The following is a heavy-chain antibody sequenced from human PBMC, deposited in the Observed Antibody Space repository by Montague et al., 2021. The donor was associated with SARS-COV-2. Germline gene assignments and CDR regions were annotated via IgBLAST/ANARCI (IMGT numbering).Heavy chain of an antibody. V-gene: IGHV4-4*07. CDR1: GGSISSYY. CDR3: ARGAFGMGAFDI. D-gene: IGHD1-14*01. J-gene: IGHJ3*02. Sequence: SETLSLTCTVSGGSISSYYWSWIRQPPGKGLEWIGHIYTSGSTNYNPSLKSRVTMSLDTSKNQFSLKLRSVTAADTAVYYCARGAFGMGAFDIWGQGTMVTVSS. CDR2: IYTSGST.